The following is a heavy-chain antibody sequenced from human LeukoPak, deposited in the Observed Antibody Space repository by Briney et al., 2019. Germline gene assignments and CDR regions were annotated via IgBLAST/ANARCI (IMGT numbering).Heavy chain of an antibody. CDR3: AKDQRWNDAPCYFDC. D-gene: IGHD1-1*01. Sequence: GGSLRLSCAASGFTFSIYAMSWVRQAPGKGLEWVSGISGVGGRTYYADSMQGRFTISRDTSRNTLYLQMNSLRVEDTAVYYCAKDQRWNDAPCYFDCWGQGTLVTVSS. CDR1: GFTFSIYA. V-gene: IGHV3-23*01. CDR2: ISGVGGRT. J-gene: IGHJ4*02.